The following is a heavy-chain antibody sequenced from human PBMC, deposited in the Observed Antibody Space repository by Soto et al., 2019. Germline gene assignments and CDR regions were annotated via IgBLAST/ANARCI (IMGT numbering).Heavy chain of an antibody. J-gene: IGHJ4*02. CDR1: GFTFSDYA. CDR3: TKSRGDAYEWGPGVNQ. CDR2: IWHDGINE. V-gene: IGHV3-33*03. D-gene: IGHD3-10*01. Sequence: QERLVESGGGVVQPGRSLRLSCAVSGFTFSDYAMHWVRQAPGKGLDWVALIWHDGINEFYADSVKGRFTISRDITNNRLYPQMISLRPEDTAVYYCTKSRGDAYEWGPGVNQWGPGTVVTVSS.